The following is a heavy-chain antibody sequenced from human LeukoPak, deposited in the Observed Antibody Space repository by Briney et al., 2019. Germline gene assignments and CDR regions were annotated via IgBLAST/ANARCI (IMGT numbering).Heavy chain of an antibody. D-gene: IGHD2/OR15-2a*01. CDR2: ISSSSSTI. Sequence: QAGGSLRLSCAASGFTFSSYSMNWVRQAPGKGLEWVSYISSSSSTIYYADSVKGRFTISSDNAKNSLFLQMNSLRVEDTAIYYCTRDTHFYDYWGQGTLVTVSS. CDR3: TRDTHFYDY. CDR1: GFTFSSYS. V-gene: IGHV3-48*01. J-gene: IGHJ4*02.